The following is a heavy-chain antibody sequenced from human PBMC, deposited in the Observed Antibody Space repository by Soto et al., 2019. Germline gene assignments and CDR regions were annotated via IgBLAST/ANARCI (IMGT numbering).Heavy chain of an antibody. J-gene: IGHJ6*02. CDR3: AVTYGSGSYLAHYGMDV. CDR1: GYTFTSYG. Sequence: ASVKVSWKAAGYTFTSYGISWVRQAPGQGLEWMGWISAYNGNTNYAQKLQGRVTMTTDTSTSTAYMELRSLRSDDTAVYYCAVTYGSGSYLAHYGMDVWGQGTTVTVSS. D-gene: IGHD3-10*01. CDR2: ISAYNGNT. V-gene: IGHV1-18*01.